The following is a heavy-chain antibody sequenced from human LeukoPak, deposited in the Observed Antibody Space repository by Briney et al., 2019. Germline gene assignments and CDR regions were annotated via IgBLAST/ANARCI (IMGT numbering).Heavy chain of an antibody. CDR3: ARDLNQADSSSWYGP. CDR1: GGTFSSYA. Sequence: ASVKVSCKASGGTFSSYAISWVRQAPGQGLEWMGGIIPIFGTANYAQKFQGRVTITADESTSTAYMELSSLRSEDTAVYYCARDLNQADSSSWYGPWGQGTLVTVSS. V-gene: IGHV1-69*01. CDR2: IIPIFGTA. J-gene: IGHJ5*02. D-gene: IGHD6-13*01.